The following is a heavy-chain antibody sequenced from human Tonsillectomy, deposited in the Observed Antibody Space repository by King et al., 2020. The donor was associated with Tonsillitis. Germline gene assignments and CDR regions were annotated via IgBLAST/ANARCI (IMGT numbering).Heavy chain of an antibody. CDR2: INHSGST. V-gene: IGHV4-34*01. D-gene: IGHD2-15*01. Sequence: VQLQQWGAGLLKPSETLSLTCAVYGGSFSGYYWSWIRQPPGKGLEWIGEINHSGSTNYNPSLKSRVTISVDTSKNQFSLKLSSVTAADTAVYYCARGSPQGCSGGSCHNWFDPWGQGTLVTVSS. CDR3: ARGSPQGCSGGSCHNWFDP. J-gene: IGHJ5*02. CDR1: GGSFSGYY.